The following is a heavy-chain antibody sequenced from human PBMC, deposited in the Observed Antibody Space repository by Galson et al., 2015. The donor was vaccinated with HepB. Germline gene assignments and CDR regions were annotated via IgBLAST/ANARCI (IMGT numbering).Heavy chain of an antibody. CDR3: ARDLGTVYGSGSYYLDY. CDR2: INPNSGGT. Sequence: SAKVSCKASGYTFTGYSMHWVRHAPGQGLEWVGRINPNSGGTNHAQKFQGRVTMTSDTSISTAYMELSRLRSDDTAVFCCARDLGTVYGSGSYYLDYWGQGTLVTVSS. CDR1: GYTFTGYS. J-gene: IGHJ4*02. D-gene: IGHD3-10*01. V-gene: IGHV1-2*06.